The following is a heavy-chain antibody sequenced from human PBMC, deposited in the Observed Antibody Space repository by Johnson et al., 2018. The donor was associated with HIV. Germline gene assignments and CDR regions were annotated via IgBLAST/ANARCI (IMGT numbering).Heavy chain of an antibody. CDR3: AKAGSGGSTARNGFDM. D-gene: IGHD1-26*01. J-gene: IGHJ3*02. CDR1: GFTFGIYG. Sequence: QVQLVESGGGLVQPGGSLRLSCTASGFTFGIYGMHWVRQAPGKGLEWVALISYDGSNEYYGDSVKGRFSISRDNSKKKLYLQMNSLRPEDTAVYYCAKAGSGGSTARNGFDMWGQGTMVTVSS. CDR2: ISYDGSNE. V-gene: IGHV3-30*18.